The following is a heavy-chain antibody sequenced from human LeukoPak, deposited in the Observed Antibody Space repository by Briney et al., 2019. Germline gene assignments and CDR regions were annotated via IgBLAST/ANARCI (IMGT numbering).Heavy chain of an antibody. CDR1: GGSISSGGYY. V-gene: IGHV4-31*03. CDR3: ARDGRYCSSTSCQGWFDP. J-gene: IGHJ5*02. D-gene: IGHD2-2*01. CDR2: IHHSGST. Sequence: SETLSLTCSVSGGSISSGGYYWNWIRQHPGKGLEWIGYIHHSGSTNYNPSLKSRVTISVDTSKNQFSPKLNSVTAADTAVYYCARDGRYCSSTSCQGWFDPWGQGTLVTVSS.